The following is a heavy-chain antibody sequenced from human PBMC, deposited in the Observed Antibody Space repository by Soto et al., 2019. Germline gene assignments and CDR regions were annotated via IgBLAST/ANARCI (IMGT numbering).Heavy chain of an antibody. CDR1: GGSISSGDYY. V-gene: IGHV4-30-4*01. Sequence: ASETLSLTCTVSGGSISSGDYYWSWIRQPPGKGLEWIGYIYYSGSTYYNPSLKSRVTISVDTSKNQFSLKLSSVTAADTAVYYCARGRRWLLIFDYWGQGTLVTVSS. CDR3: ARGRRWLLIFDY. CDR2: IYYSGST. D-gene: IGHD5-12*01. J-gene: IGHJ4*02.